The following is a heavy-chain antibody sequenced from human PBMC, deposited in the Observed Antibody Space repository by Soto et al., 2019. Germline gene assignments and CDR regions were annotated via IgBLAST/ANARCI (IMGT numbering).Heavy chain of an antibody. Sequence: QVQMVESGGGVVQPGRSLRLSCAVSGFTFSTYGMHWVRQAPGKGLEWVAVISHDGSKKHYADSVKGRFTNSRDNSKNRLYLQMNSLRGEDTAVYYCAKDLCGYSYGRTCHYHYGMDVWGQGTTVTVSS. J-gene: IGHJ6*02. V-gene: IGHV3-30*18. CDR3: AKDLCGYSYGRTCHYHYGMDV. CDR2: ISHDGSKK. D-gene: IGHD5-18*01. CDR1: GFTFSTYG.